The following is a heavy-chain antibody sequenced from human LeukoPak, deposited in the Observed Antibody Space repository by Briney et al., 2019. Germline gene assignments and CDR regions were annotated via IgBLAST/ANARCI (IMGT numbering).Heavy chain of an antibody. D-gene: IGHD1-26*01. CDR1: GFTFSSYS. J-gene: IGHJ3*02. CDR3: ASPFWVGATSGHNAFDI. Sequence: GGSLRLSCAASGFTFSSYSMNWVRQAPGKGLEWVSSISSSSSYIYYADSVKGRFTISRDNAKNSLYLQMNSLRAEDTAVYYCASPFWVGATSGHNAFDIWGQGTMVTVSS. CDR2: ISSSSSYI. V-gene: IGHV3-21*01.